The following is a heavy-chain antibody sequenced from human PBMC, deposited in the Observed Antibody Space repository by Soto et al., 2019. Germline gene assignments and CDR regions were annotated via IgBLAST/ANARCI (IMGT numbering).Heavy chain of an antibody. CDR3: AKAPSIAAPLDY. CDR1: GFTFSSYA. D-gene: IGHD6-6*01. J-gene: IGHJ4*02. CDR2: INGSGGST. V-gene: IGHV3-23*01. Sequence: GESLKISCAASGFTFSSYAMSWVRQAPGKGLEWVSAINGSGGSTYYADSVKGRFTISRDNSKNTLYLQMNSLRAEDTAVYCCAKAPSIAAPLDYWGQGTLVTVSS.